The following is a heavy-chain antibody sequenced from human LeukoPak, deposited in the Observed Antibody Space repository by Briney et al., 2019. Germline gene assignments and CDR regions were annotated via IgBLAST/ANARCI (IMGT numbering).Heavy chain of an antibody. V-gene: IGHV4-39*07. CDR3: ARSDGYGLVNI. Sequence: SETLSLTCSVSGGSISSGSNYWVWIRQPPGKTLEWIGSIYSSGSTYYNSSLKSRVFILMDTSKNHFSLTLTSVTAADTALYYCARSDGYGLVNIWGQGTMVTFSS. CDR1: GGSISSGSNY. D-gene: IGHD3-10*01. CDR2: IYSSGST. J-gene: IGHJ3*02.